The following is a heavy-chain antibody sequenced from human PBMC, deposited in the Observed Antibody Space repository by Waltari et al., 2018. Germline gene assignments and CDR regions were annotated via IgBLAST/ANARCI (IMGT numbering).Heavy chain of an antibody. CDR3: ARGEGSYYSY. V-gene: IGHV4-59*01. CDR2: IYYSGST. Sequence: GGSISSYYWSWIRQPPGKGLEWIGYIYYSGSTNYNPSLKSRVTISVDTSKNQFSLKLSSVTAADTAVYYCARGEGSYYSYWGQGTLVTVSS. D-gene: IGHD1-26*01. CDR1: GGSISSYY. J-gene: IGHJ4*02.